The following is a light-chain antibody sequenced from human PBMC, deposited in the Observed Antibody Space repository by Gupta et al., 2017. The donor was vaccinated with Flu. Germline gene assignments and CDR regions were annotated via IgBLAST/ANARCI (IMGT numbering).Light chain of an antibody. CDR3: QHYNSWPA. Sequence: AERSTHTLMASQGVSSNLAWYQQKPGQAPRLLNYAAPPSASGIEARFSGSGCGTDFTLTISGLQSEDFAVYCSQHYNSWPAFGGGTKVEI. CDR2: AAP. J-gene: IGKJ4*01. V-gene: IGKV3-15*01. CDR1: QGVSSN.